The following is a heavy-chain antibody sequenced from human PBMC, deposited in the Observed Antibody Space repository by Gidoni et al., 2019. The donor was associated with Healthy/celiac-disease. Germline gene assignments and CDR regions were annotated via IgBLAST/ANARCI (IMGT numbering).Heavy chain of an antibody. CDR2: ISYDGSNK. J-gene: IGHJ4*02. CDR1: GFPSSSYA. D-gene: IGHD4-17*01. Sequence: QVQLVVSGGGVVQPGWSLRLPCAASGFPSSSYAMHWVRQAPGKGLEWVAVISYDGSNKYYADSVKGRFTISRDNSKNTLYLQMNSLRAEDTAVYYCAREASHDYGDYVDYWGQGTLVTVSS. V-gene: IGHV3-30-3*01. CDR3: AREASHDYGDYVDY.